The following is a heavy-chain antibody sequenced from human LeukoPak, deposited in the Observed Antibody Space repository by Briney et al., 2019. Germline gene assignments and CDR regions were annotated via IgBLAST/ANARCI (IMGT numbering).Heavy chain of an antibody. J-gene: IGHJ4*02. D-gene: IGHD3-22*01. CDR2: ISGSGGST. V-gene: IGHV3-23*01. CDR1: GFTFSSYA. CDR3: AKDYYDNSGYYSSSSDY. Sequence: GGSLRLSCAASGFTFSSYAMSWVRQAPGKGLEWVSAISGSGGSTYYADSVKGRFTIPRDNSKNTLYLQMNSLRAEDTAVYYCAKDYYDNSGYYSSSSDYWGQGTLVTVSS.